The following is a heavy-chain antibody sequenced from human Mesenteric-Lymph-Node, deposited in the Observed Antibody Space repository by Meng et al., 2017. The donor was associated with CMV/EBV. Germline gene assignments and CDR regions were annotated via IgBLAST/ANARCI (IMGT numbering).Heavy chain of an antibody. Sequence: GESLKISCGASGFTFGFHAMNWVRQAPGKGLEWVASITTSSVSLHYADSVKGRFTISRDNAKNSLYLQMNSLRAEDTAVYYCARAPYFDGDYFDYWGQGTLVTVSS. V-gene: IGHV3-21*01. CDR1: GFTFGFHA. J-gene: IGHJ4*02. CDR2: ITTSSVSL. CDR3: ARAPYFDGDYFDY. D-gene: IGHD3-9*01.